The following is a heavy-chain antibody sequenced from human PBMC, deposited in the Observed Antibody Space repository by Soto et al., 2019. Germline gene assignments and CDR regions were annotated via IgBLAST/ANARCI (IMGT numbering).Heavy chain of an antibody. D-gene: IGHD2-15*01. Sequence: QVQLVQSGAEVKKPGSSVKVSCKASGGTFSSYAISWVRQAPGQGLEWMGGIIPIFGTANYAQKFQGRVTIPADESRSTAYVELRSLRSEDTVVYYCARYWPRYCSGGSCYTSWFDYWGQGTLVTVSS. CDR3: ARYWPRYCSGGSCYTSWFDY. V-gene: IGHV1-69*01. CDR2: IIPIFGTA. J-gene: IGHJ4*02. CDR1: GGTFSSYA.